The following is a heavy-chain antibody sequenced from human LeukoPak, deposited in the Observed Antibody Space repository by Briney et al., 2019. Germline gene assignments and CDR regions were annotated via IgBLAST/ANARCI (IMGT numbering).Heavy chain of an antibody. CDR2: IYYSGST. CDR3: ARGPCSGGSCYYYYYGMDV. V-gene: IGHV4-59*01. Sequence: SETLSLTCTVSGGSISSYYWSWIRQPPGKGLEWIGYIYYSGSTNYNPSLKSRVTISVDTSKNQFSLKLSSVTAADTAVYYCARGPCSGGSCYYYYYGMDVWGQGTTVTASS. J-gene: IGHJ6*02. CDR1: GGSISSYY. D-gene: IGHD2-15*01.